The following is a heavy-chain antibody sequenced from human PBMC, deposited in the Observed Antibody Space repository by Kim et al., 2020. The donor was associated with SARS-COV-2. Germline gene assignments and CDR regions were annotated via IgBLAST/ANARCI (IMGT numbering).Heavy chain of an antibody. D-gene: IGHD6-13*01. CDR1: GFTFSSYG. CDR2: IWYDGSNK. Sequence: GGSLRLSCAASGFTFSSYGMHWVRQAPGKGLEWVAVIWYDGSNKYYADSVKGRFTISRDNSKNTLDLQMNSLRAEDTAVYYCARGPDSSSWSWFDPSGQGTLVTVSS. J-gene: IGHJ5*02. V-gene: IGHV3-33*01. CDR3: ARGPDSSSWSWFDP.